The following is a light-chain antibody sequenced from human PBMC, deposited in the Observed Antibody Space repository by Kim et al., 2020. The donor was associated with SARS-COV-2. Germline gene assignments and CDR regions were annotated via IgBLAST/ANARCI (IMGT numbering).Light chain of an antibody. CDR3: QKCDSAPWT. CDR2: AAS. CDR1: QDITNY. J-gene: IGKJ1*01. Sequence: VGARVTITCRASQDITNYLSWFQLKPGKAPTLRIYAASTLQPGVPSRFSGSGSGTDFTLTVTSLQPEDVATYYCQKCDSAPWTFGQGTKVDIK. V-gene: IGKV1-27*01.